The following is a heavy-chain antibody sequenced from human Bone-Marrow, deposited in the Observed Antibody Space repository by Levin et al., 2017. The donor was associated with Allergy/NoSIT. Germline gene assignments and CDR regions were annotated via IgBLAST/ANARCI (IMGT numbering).Heavy chain of an antibody. CDR1: GFTFSAYW. CDR3: ARDRTARPLDDFFDP. D-gene: IGHD6-6*01. V-gene: IGHV3-74*01. Sequence: PGGSLRLSCEASGFTFSAYWMHWVRQVPGKGLLWVARINNDGSSTSYGDSLKGRFTVSRDNAKNTLYLQMSNLRVDDTAVYYCARDRTARPLDDFFDPWGQGTLVTVSS. CDR2: INNDGSST. J-gene: IGHJ5*02.